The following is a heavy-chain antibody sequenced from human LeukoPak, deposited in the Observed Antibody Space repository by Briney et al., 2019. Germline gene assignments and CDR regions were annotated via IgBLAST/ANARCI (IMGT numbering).Heavy chain of an antibody. CDR3: TTDRYYDNSELQFQH. J-gene: IGHJ1*01. V-gene: IGHV3-15*01. D-gene: IGHD3-22*01. CDR2: IKRETDGGTI. Sequence: GGSLRLSCAASGFTLNNAWMSWVRQAPGKGLEWLGRIKRETDGGTIDYAAPVKGRFTISRDDSRNTLYLQMDSLKIGDTAAYYCTTDRYYDNSELQFQHWGQGTLVTVSS. CDR1: GFTLNNAW.